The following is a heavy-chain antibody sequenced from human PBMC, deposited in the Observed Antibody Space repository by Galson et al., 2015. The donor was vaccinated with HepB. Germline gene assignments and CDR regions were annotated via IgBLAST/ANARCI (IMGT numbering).Heavy chain of an antibody. CDR2: IRYDGSNK. D-gene: IGHD6-13*01. CDR1: GFTFSNYV. J-gene: IGHJ4*02. CDR3: AKDLSSSSWYYFDY. V-gene: IGHV3-30*02. Sequence: SLRLSCAASGFTFSNYVMHWVRQAPGKGLEWVAFIRYDGSNKYYADSVKGRFTISRDNSKNTLYLQMKSLRAEDTAVYYCAKDLSSSSWYYFDYWGQGTLVIVSS.